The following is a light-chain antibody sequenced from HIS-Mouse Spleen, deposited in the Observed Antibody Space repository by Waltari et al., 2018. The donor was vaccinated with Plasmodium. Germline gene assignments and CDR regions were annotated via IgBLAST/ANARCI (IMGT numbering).Light chain of an antibody. Sequence: QSALTQPRSVSGSPGQSVTISCTCTSSVVGAYNFVSWYQQHPGKAPKPMIYDVSKRPSGVPDRFSGSKSGNTASLTISGLQAEDEADYYCCSYAGSYTFVFGTGTKVTVL. CDR1: SSVVGAYNF. J-gene: IGLJ1*01. V-gene: IGLV2-11*01. CDR2: DVS. CDR3: CSYAGSYTFV.